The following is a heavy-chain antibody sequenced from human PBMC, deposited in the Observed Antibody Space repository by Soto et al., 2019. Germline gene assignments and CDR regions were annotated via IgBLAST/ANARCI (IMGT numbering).Heavy chain of an antibody. V-gene: IGHV1-2*04. CDR2: INPNSGGT. CDR3: AREAEQNSSSWYPPLPYYYYGMDV. J-gene: IGHJ6*02. CDR1: GYTFTGYY. Sequence: ASVKVSCKASGYTFTGYYMHWVRQAPGQGLEWMGWINPNSGGTNYAQKFQGWVTMTRDTSISTAYMELSRLRSDDTAVYYCAREAEQNSSSWYPPLPYYYYGMDVWGQGTTVTVSS. D-gene: IGHD6-13*01.